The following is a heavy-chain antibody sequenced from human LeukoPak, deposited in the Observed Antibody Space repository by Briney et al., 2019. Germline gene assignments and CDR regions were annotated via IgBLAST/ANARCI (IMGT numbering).Heavy chain of an antibody. CDR2: IYYIGHT. V-gene: IGHV4-39*02. D-gene: IGHD3-22*01. CDR1: GGSISSSSYY. Sequence: PSETLSLTCTVSGGSISSSSYYWGWIRQPPGKGLEWIGSIYYIGHTYYIPSLKSRLTVSVDTSRTHFSLKLSSVTAADTAVYYCARRMNYYDSSGSGTWFDPWGQGTLVTVSS. J-gene: IGHJ5*02. CDR3: ARRMNYYDSSGSGTWFDP.